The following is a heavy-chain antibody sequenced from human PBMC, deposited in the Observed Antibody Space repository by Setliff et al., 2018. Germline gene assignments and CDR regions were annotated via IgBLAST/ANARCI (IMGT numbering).Heavy chain of an antibody. CDR3: ASPGRDNLDSPFDAFDI. J-gene: IGHJ3*02. Sequence: SETLSLTCGVSGVSITSGHYWGWIRQSPGKGLEWLATIHQRGRTYYNPSLNSRVTTSLDTSKNHFSLKLRSVTAEDSAVYYCASPGRDNLDSPFDAFDIWGQGTKVTVSS. V-gene: IGHV4-38-2*01. CDR1: GVSITSGHY. CDR2: IHQRGRT. D-gene: IGHD3-3*01.